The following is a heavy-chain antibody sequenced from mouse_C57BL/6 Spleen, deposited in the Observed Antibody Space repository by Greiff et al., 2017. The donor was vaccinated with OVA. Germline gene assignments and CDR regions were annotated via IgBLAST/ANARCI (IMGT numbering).Heavy chain of an antibody. D-gene: IGHD2-2*01. CDR1: GFTFSDYY. J-gene: IGHJ1*03. V-gene: IGHV5-12*01. CDR2: ISNGGGSN. CDR3: ARQGPYGYRYFNV. Sequence: EVKVVESGGGLVQPGGSLKLSCAASGFTFSDYYMYWVRQTPEKRLEWVAYISNGGGSNYYPDTVKGRFTISRDNAKNTLYLQMSRLKSEDTAMYYCARQGPYGYRYFNVWGTGTTVTVSS.